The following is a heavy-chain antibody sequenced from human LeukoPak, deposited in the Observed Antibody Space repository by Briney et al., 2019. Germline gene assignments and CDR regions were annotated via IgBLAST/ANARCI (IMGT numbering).Heavy chain of an antibody. V-gene: IGHV4-34*01. J-gene: IGHJ5*02. D-gene: IGHD2-15*01. CDR1: GGSFSGYY. Sequence: SETLSLTCAVYGGSFSGYYWSWIRQPPGKGLEWIGEINHSGSTNYNPSLKSRVTISVDTSKSQFSLKLSSVTAADTAVYYCARGGVDCSGGSCYSRWFDPWGQGTLVTVSS. CDR2: INHSGST. CDR3: ARGGVDCSGGSCYSRWFDP.